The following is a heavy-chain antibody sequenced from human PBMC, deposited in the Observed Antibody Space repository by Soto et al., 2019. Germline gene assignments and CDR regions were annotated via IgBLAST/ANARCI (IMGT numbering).Heavy chain of an antibody. V-gene: IGHV3-64*02. CDR3: ARGGYCSSTSCQYPYYFDY. CDR2: ISSNGGST. D-gene: IGHD2-2*01. Sequence: EVQLVESGEGLVQPGGSLRLSCAASGFTFSSYAMHWVRQAPGKGLEYVSAISSNGGSTYYADSVKGRFTISRDNSKNTLYLQMGSLRAEDMAVYYCARGGYCSSTSCQYPYYFDYWGQGTLVTVSS. J-gene: IGHJ4*02. CDR1: GFTFSSYA.